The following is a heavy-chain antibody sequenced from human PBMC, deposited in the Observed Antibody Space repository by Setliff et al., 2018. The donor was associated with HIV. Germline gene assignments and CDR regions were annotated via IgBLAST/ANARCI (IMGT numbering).Heavy chain of an antibody. Sequence: GGSLRLSCASSGFTFSSYAMTWVRQPPGKGLECVAVISGSGGDTYYADSVKGRFTIARDNSKNTRYLQMNSLRVEDTAVYYCARDGPSYSSRSYGRHFDYWGQGTLVTVSS. D-gene: IGHD6-13*01. J-gene: IGHJ4*02. CDR3: ARDGPSYSSRSYGRHFDY. CDR2: ISGSGGDT. V-gene: IGHV3-23*01. CDR1: GFTFSSYA.